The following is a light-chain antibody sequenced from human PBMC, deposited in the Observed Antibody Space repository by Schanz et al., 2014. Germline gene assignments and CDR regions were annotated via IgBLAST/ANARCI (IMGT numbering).Light chain of an antibody. J-gene: IGKJ1*01. Sequence: EIVLTQSPATLSLSPGERATLSCRASQSVSSYLAWYQQKPGQAPRLLIYAASTRATGNSDRLSGSGSGTYFTLTISRLEPEDFAVYYCQQYGSSQAWPFGQGTKVEIK. CDR2: AAS. CDR1: QSVSSY. CDR3: QQYGSSQAWP. V-gene: IGKV3-20*01.